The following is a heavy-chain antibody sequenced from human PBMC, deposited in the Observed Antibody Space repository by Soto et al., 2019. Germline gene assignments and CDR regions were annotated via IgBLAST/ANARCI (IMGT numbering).Heavy chain of an antibody. V-gene: IGHV4-39*01. CDR2: IYYSGGT. CDR1: GGSISSSSYY. Sequence: SETLSLTCTVSGGSISSSSYYWGWIRQPPGKGLEWIGSIYYSGGTYYNPSLKSRVTISVDTSKNQFSLKLSSVTAADTAVYYCARYRSGSYYGYYFDYWGQGTLVTVSS. D-gene: IGHD1-26*01. CDR3: ARYRSGSYYGYYFDY. J-gene: IGHJ4*02.